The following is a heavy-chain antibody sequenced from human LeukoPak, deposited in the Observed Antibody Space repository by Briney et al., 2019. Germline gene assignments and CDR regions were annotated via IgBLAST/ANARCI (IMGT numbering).Heavy chain of an antibody. D-gene: IGHD6-13*01. Sequence: PGGSLRLSCAASGFTFSSYAMHWVRQAPGKGLEWVAVISYDGSNKYYADSVKGRFTISRDNSKNTLYLQMNSLRAEDTAVYYCARRGLVWYSYYYYYMDVWGKGTTVTVSS. J-gene: IGHJ6*03. CDR3: ARRGLVWYSYYYYYMDV. V-gene: IGHV3-30*04. CDR2: ISYDGSNK. CDR1: GFTFSSYA.